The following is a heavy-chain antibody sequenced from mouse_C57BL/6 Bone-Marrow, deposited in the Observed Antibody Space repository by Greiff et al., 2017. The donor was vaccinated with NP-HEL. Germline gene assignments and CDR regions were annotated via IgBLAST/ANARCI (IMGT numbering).Heavy chain of an antibody. CDR3: ASKSYYGSSSLWYFDV. Sequence: ESGPGLVKPSQSLSLTCSVTGYSITSGYYWNWIRQFPGNKLEWMGYISYDGSNNYNPSLKNRISITRDTSKNHFFLKLNSVTTEDTATYYCASKSYYGSSSLWYFDVWGTGTTVTVSS. D-gene: IGHD1-1*01. CDR2: ISYDGSN. J-gene: IGHJ1*03. CDR1: GYSITSGYY. V-gene: IGHV3-6*01.